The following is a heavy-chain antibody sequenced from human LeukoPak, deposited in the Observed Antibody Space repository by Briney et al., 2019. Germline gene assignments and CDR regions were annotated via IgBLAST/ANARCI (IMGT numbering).Heavy chain of an antibody. CDR2: TYYRSKWYN. J-gene: IGHJ3*02. Sequence: SQTLSLTCAISGDSVSSNSAAWNWIRQSPSGGLEWLGRTYYRSKWYNDYAVSVKSRITINPDTSKHQFSLQLNSVTPEDTAVYYCARGAAASTKYAFDIWGQGTMVTVSS. CDR1: GDSVSSNSAA. V-gene: IGHV6-1*01. D-gene: IGHD6-13*01. CDR3: ARGAAASTKYAFDI.